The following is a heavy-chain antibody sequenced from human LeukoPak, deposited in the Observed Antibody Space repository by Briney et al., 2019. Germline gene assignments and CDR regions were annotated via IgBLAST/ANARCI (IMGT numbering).Heavy chain of an antibody. CDR2: IYTSGST. V-gene: IGHV4-4*07. J-gene: IGHJ2*01. D-gene: IGHD1-14*01. CDR1: GGSISSYY. CDR3: ARDEARFGNRRWYFDL. Sequence: SETLSLTCTVSGGSISSYYWSWIRQPAGKGLEWIGRIYTSGSTNYNPSLKSRVTMSVDTSKNQFSLKLSSVTAADTAVYYCARDEARFGNRRWYFDLWGRGALVTVSS.